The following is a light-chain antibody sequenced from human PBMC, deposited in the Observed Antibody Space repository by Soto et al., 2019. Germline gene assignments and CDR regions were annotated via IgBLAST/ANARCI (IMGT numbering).Light chain of an antibody. Sequence: QSVLTQPASLSVSPGQSITISCTGTSCDVGGYNYVSWYQQHPGKAPKLMIYDVSNRPSGVSNRFSGSKSGNTASLTISGLQAEDEADYYCSSYTSSSTYVFGTGTKVTVL. J-gene: IGLJ1*01. CDR1: SCDVGGYNY. CDR3: SSYTSSSTYV. CDR2: DVS. V-gene: IGLV2-14*01.